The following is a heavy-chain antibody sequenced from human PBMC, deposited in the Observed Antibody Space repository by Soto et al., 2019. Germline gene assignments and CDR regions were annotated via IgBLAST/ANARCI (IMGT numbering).Heavy chain of an antibody. D-gene: IGHD6-6*01. CDR2: FFIGGNT. CDR1: GGSISSSTYY. CDR3: ASSSPFHY. Sequence: SETLSLTCTVSGGSISSSTYYWGWMRQPPGKGLEWIASFFIGGNTYYNPSLKSRVSISIDTSRNQFSLKLTSVTAADTGVYYCASSSPFHYWGPGILVTVSS. J-gene: IGHJ4*02. V-gene: IGHV4-39*01.